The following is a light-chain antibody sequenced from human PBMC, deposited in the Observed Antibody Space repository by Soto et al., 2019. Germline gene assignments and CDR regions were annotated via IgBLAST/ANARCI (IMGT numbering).Light chain of an antibody. J-gene: IGKJ2*01. CDR3: QQYGRSPLLNH. Sequence: EIVLTQSPGTLSLSPGEGATLSCRASQSVTSNYLAWYQQKPGQAPRLLIYGASTRAAGVPDRFSGSGSGTDFPLTITRLEPEDFAVYYCQQYGRSPLLNHFGQGTKLGVK. CDR2: GAS. CDR1: QSVTSNY. V-gene: IGKV3-20*01.